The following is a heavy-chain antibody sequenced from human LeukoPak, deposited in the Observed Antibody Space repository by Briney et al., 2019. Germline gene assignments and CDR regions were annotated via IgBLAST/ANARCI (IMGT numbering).Heavy chain of an antibody. J-gene: IGHJ4*02. Sequence: GGSLRLSCAASGFTFSSYAMSWVRQAPGTGLEGVSAISGSGGSTYYADSLKGRFTISRDNSKNTLYLQMNSLRAEDTAVYYCAKDPGNGYSDYWGQGTLVTVSS. V-gene: IGHV3-23*01. D-gene: IGHD3-3*01. CDR2: ISGSGGST. CDR3: AKDPGNGYSDY. CDR1: GFTFSSYA.